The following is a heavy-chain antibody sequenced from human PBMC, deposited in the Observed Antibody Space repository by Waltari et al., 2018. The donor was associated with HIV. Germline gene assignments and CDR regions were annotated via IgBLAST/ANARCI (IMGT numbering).Heavy chain of an antibody. V-gene: IGHV1-46*01. CDR3: ARGGLGDLLQFVDE. CDR2: IFPSGSGT. CDR1: GNTVTGYY. D-gene: IGHD1-26*01. Sequence: QVDLVQSGAEGKQPGDSVKISCKTCGNTVTGYYMHWVRQASGQGLEWMGMIFPSGSGTDYAENFRDRLSLTMDTSTGTIFMELSNLRPDDTALYYCARGGLGDLLQFVDEWGQGTLVTVSS. J-gene: IGHJ4*02.